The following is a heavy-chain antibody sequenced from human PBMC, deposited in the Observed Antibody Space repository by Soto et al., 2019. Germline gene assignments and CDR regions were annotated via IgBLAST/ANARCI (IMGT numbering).Heavy chain of an antibody. V-gene: IGHV1-69*01. D-gene: IGHD6-19*01. CDR3: AKVRYSSPMGYYYGMDV. CDR1: RVAFSKFI. CDR2: IIPIFGTA. Sequence: QAQLEQSGGEVRKPGSSVKVACKASRVAFSKFIVTWVRQAPGLGLEWVGGIIPIFGTANYAQKFQGRGTITADESTRTSYMEVNNLRSEDTAVYYCAKVRYSSPMGYYYGMDVWGQGTTVTVSS. J-gene: IGHJ6*02.